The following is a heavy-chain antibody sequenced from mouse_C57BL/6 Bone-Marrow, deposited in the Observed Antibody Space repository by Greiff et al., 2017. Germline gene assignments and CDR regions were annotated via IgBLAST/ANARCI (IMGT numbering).Heavy chain of an antibody. CDR1: GYTFTTYP. Sequence: VQLQQSGAELVKPGASVKMSCKASGYTFTTYPIEWMKQNHGKSLEWIGNFHPYNDDTKYNEKFKGKATLTVEKSSSTAYLELSRLTSDYSDVYDCERGVDWAVNYYFDYWGQGTTLTVSS. CDR2: FHPYNDDT. J-gene: IGHJ2*01. D-gene: IGHD4-1*01. CDR3: ERGVDWAVNYYFDY. V-gene: IGHV1-47*01.